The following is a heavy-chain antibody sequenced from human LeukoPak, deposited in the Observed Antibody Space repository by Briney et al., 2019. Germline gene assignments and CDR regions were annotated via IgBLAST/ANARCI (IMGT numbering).Heavy chain of an antibody. Sequence: SVKVSCKASGGTFSSYAISWVRQAPGQGLEWMGGIIPIFGTANYAQKFQGRVTITADESTSTAYMELSSLRSEDTAVYYCAREGYDSSGTLLFDYWGQGTLVTVSS. CDR3: AREGYDSSGTLLFDY. V-gene: IGHV1-69*13. CDR2: IIPIFGTA. D-gene: IGHD3-22*01. J-gene: IGHJ4*02. CDR1: GGTFSSYA.